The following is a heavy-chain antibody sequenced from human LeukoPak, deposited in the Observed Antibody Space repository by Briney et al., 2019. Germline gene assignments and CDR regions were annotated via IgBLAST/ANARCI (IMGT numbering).Heavy chain of an antibody. CDR1: GYSISNSYY. V-gene: IGHV4-38-2*02. J-gene: IGHJ4*02. Sequence: SETLSLTCAVSGYSISNSYYWGWIRQPPGKGLEWIGSIYHTGGTYYNPSLKSRVTISIDTSKNQFSLNLSSVTAADTAAYYCARDAQTYYYDTSGYYFEYWGQGTLVTVSS. D-gene: IGHD3-22*01. CDR3: ARDAQTYYYDTSGYYFEY. CDR2: IYHTGGT.